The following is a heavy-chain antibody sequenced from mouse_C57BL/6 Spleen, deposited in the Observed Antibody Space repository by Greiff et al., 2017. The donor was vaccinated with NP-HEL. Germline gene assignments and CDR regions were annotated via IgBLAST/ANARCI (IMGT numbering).Heavy chain of an antibody. CDR2: IYPRSGNT. CDR1: GYTFTSYG. V-gene: IGHV1-81*01. J-gene: IGHJ2*01. D-gene: IGHD2-4*01. CDR3: AIGIDYGFDY. Sequence: VQLQQSGAELARPGASVKLSCKASGYTFTSYGISWVKQRPGQGLEWIGEIYPRSGNTYYTEKFKGKATLTADKYSSTAYMELRSLTSEDSAVYFCAIGIDYGFDYWGQGTTLTVSS.